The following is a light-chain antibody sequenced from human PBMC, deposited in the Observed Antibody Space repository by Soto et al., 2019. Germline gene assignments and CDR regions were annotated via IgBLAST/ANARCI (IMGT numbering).Light chain of an antibody. CDR2: LNSDGSH. V-gene: IGLV4-69*01. CDR3: QTWGTGIRV. J-gene: IGLJ3*02. Sequence: QTVLTQSPSASASLGASVKLTCTLSSGHSSNAIAWHQQRPERGPRFLMKLNSDGSHTKGDGIPDRFSGSSSGAERYLTISSLQSEDEADYYCQTWGTGIRVFGGGTKLTVL. CDR1: SGHSSNA.